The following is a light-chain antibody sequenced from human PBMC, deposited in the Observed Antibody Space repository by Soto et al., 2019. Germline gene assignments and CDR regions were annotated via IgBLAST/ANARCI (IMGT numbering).Light chain of an antibody. CDR1: SSDVGGYNY. J-gene: IGLJ2*01. V-gene: IGLV2-11*01. CDR2: DVS. CDR3: CSYAGSVV. Sequence: QSALTQPRSVSGSPGQSVTISCTGTSSDVGGYNYVSWYQQHPGKAPKLMIYDVSKGPSGVPDRFSGSKSGNPASLTVSGLQAEDEADYSCCSYAGSVVFGGGTKLTVL.